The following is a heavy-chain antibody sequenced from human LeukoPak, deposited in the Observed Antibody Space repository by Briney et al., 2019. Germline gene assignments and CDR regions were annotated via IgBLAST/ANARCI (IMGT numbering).Heavy chain of an antibody. CDR1: GYTFTSHG. D-gene: IGHD3-22*01. J-gene: IGHJ4*02. CDR2: ISAYNGNT. Sequence: ASVKVSCKASGYTFTSHGISWVRQAPGQGLEWMGWISAYNGNTNYAQKLQGRVTMTTDTSTSTAYMELRSLRSDDTAVYYCARDDYYDSSGFFDYWGQGTLVTVSS. V-gene: IGHV1-18*01. CDR3: ARDDYYDSSGFFDY.